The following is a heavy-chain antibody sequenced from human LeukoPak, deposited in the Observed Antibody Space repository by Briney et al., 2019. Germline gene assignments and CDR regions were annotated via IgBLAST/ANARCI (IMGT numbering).Heavy chain of an antibody. CDR2: ISSSSSYI. V-gene: IGHV3-21*01. Sequence: GGSLRLSCAASGFTFSSYSMNWVRQAPGKGLEWVSSISSSSSYIYYADSVKGRFTISRDNAKNSLYLQMNSLRAEDTAVYYCARNPAGKSGYYFDYWGQGTLVTVSS. CDR3: ARNPAGKSGYYFDY. J-gene: IGHJ4*02. D-gene: IGHD6-13*01. CDR1: GFTFSSYS.